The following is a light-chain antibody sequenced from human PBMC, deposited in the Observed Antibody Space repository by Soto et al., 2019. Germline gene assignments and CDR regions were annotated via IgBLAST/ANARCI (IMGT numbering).Light chain of an antibody. V-gene: IGKV1-33*01. CDR3: QQYHSLPLT. CDR1: QGISNF. J-gene: IGKJ4*01. CDR2: DAS. Sequence: DIQMTQSPSSLSASVGDRVTITCQASQGISNFLNWYQQKPGKAPKLLIYDASNLETGVPSRFSGSGSVTDFTFTISSLQPEDIATYYCQQYHSLPLTFGGGTKVEIK.